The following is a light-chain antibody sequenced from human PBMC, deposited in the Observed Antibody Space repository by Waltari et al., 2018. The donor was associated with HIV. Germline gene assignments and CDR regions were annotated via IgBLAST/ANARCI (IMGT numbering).Light chain of an antibody. Sequence: QSAMTQPPSASGSPGQSVTISCTGPSSDFGDSTYVSCYQKPPGTATKVIIFEVNNRPSGVPDRFSGSKSGNTASLTVSRLQGEDEADYFCSSYAGNNNWVFGGGTKVTVL. J-gene: IGLJ3*02. CDR1: SSDFGDSTY. V-gene: IGLV2-8*01. CDR2: EVN. CDR3: SSYAGNNNWV.